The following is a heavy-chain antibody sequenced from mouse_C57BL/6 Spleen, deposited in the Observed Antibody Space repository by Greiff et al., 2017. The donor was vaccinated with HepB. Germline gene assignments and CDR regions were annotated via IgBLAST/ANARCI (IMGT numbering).Heavy chain of an antibody. Sequence: QVQLQQPGAELVKPGASVKMSCKASGYTFTSYWITWVKQRPVQGLEWIGDIYPGSGSTNYNEKFKSKATLTVDTSSSTAYMQLSSLTSEDSAVYYCAREDYGSSLFAYWGQGTLVTVSA. J-gene: IGHJ3*01. V-gene: IGHV1-55*01. CDR2: IYPGSGST. CDR3: AREDYGSSLFAY. CDR1: GYTFTSYW. D-gene: IGHD1-1*01.